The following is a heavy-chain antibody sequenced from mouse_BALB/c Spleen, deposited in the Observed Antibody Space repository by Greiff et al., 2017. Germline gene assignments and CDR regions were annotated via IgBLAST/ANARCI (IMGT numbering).Heavy chain of an antibody. J-gene: IGHJ4*01. D-gene: IGHD2-4*01. CDR1: GFNIKDYY. V-gene: IGHV14-4*02. Sequence: EVQLKQSGAELVRSGASVKLSCTASGFNIKDYYMHWVKQRPEQGLEWIGWIDPENGDTEYAPKFQGKATMTADTSSNTAYLQLSSLTSEDTAVYYCNAGITRGGGLDYWGQGTSVTVSS. CDR3: NAGITRGGGLDY. CDR2: IDPENGDT.